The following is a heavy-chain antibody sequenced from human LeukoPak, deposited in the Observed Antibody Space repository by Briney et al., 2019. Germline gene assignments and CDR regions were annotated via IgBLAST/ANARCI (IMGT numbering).Heavy chain of an antibody. V-gene: IGHV3-23*01. J-gene: IGHJ4*02. CDR3: AKDRGYCSGGSCYGYYYFDY. CDR2: ISGSGGNT. D-gene: IGHD2-15*01. CDR1: GFTFSSYA. Sequence: PGGSLRLSCAASGFTFSSYAIAWVRQAPGKGLEWVSIISGSGGNTYYADSVKGRFTIPRDNSKNTLYLQINSLRAEDTAVYYCAKDRGYCSGGSCYGYYYFDYWGQGTLVTVSS.